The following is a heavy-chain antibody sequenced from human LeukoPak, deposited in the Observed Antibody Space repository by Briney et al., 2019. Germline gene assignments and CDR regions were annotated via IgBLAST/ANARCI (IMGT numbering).Heavy chain of an antibody. CDR2: INPSSGGT. Sequence: ASVKVSCKPSGYTFTGYYIHWVRQAPGQGLEWMGWINPSSGGTNYPQNLQGRVTMTRDTSLSTAYMEVSGLRSDDTAVYYCARGVVAATFYYYMDVWGKGTTVTVSS. D-gene: IGHD2-15*01. CDR3: ARGVVAATFYYYMDV. V-gene: IGHV1-2*02. J-gene: IGHJ6*03. CDR1: GYTFTGYY.